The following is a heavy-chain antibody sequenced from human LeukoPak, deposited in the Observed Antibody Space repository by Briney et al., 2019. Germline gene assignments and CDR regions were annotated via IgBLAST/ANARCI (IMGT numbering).Heavy chain of an antibody. CDR3: ARSPITMIVVVIREAYFDY. CDR1: GYTFTSYG. D-gene: IGHD3-22*01. CDR2: ISAYNGNT. Sequence: GASVKVSCKASGYTFTSYGISWVRQAPGQGLEWTGWISAYNGNTNYAQKLQGRVTMTTDTSTSTAYMELRSLRSDDTAVYYCARSPITMIVVVIREAYFDYWGQGTLVTVSS. V-gene: IGHV1-18*01. J-gene: IGHJ4*02.